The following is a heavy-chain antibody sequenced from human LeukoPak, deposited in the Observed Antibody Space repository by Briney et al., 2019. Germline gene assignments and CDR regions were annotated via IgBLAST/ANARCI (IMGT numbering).Heavy chain of an antibody. CDR1: GGSFSGYY. CDR2: IYNSGST. J-gene: IGHJ4*02. CDR3: ARATPDSSGWYRLPRGYYFDY. V-gene: IGHV4-34*01. D-gene: IGHD6-19*01. Sequence: PSETLCLTCAVYGGSFSGYYWSWVRQPPGKGLEWVAEIYNSGSTNYKPSLKSRVTISGDKSKNKFSLKLSSVTAADTAVYYWARATPDSSGWYRLPRGYYFDYWGQGTLVTVSS.